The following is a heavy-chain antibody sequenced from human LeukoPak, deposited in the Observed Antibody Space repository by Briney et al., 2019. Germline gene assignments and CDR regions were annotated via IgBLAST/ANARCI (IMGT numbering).Heavy chain of an antibody. CDR1: GFTFSSYW. D-gene: IGHD4-17*01. V-gene: IGHV3-74*01. CDR3: SREGGDYDDAFDI. CDR2: IKTDGSRA. J-gene: IGHJ3*02. Sequence: GGSLRLSCAAAGFTFSSYWMHWVRQAPGKGLVWVSRIKTDGSRASYADSVKGRFTISRDNAKNTLYLQMNSLRAEDTAVYYCSREGGDYDDAFDIWGQGTMVTVSS.